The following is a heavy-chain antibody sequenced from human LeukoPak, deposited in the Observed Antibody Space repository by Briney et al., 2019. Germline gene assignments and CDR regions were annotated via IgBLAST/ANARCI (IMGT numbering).Heavy chain of an antibody. CDR3: ARRRKVPAPRAGDAFDI. V-gene: IGHV4-61*05. Sequence: KASETLSLTCTVSGGSISSSSYYWGWIRQPPGKGLEWIGYIYYSGSTNYSPSLKSRVTISVDTSKNQFSLKLSSVTAADTAIYYCARRRKVPAPRAGDAFDIWGQGTMVTVSS. D-gene: IGHD2-21*02. CDR1: GGSISSSSYY. J-gene: IGHJ3*02. CDR2: IYYSGST.